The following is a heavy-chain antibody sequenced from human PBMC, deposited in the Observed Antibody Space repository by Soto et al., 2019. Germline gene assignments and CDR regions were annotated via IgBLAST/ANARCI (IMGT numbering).Heavy chain of an antibody. J-gene: IGHJ4*02. CDR1: GFTFSSHW. CDR3: ARGVRAVPGLGDY. Sequence: EVQLVESGGGLVQTGGSLTLSCAASGFTFSSHWMSWVRQAPGKGLEWVANIKEDGSEKFYVDSVKSRFTISRDNAKNSLYLQMNNLGVDDTAVYYCARGVRAVPGLGDYWGQGTLVTVTS. D-gene: IGHD3-10*01. CDR2: IKEDGSEK. V-gene: IGHV3-7*05.